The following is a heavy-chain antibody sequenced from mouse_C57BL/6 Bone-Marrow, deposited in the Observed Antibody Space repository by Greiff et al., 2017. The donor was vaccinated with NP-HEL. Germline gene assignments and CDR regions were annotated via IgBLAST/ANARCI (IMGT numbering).Heavy chain of an antibody. D-gene: IGHD2-5*01. J-gene: IGHJ2*01. CDR1: GFTFSSYA. CDR2: ISDGGSYT. CDR3: ARDELVTTRVYYFDY. V-gene: IGHV5-4*01. Sequence: EVQLVESGGGLVKPGGSLKLSCAASGFTFSSYAMSWVRQTPEKRLEWVATISDGGSYTYYPDNVKGRFTISRDNAKNNLYLQMSHLKSEDTAMYYCARDELVTTRVYYFDYWGQGTTLTVSS.